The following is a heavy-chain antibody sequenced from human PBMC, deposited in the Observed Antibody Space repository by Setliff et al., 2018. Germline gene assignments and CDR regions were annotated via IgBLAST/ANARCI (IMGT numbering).Heavy chain of an antibody. CDR2: VHFGGDT. CDR3: ARQPSSGAYYNPRPYYFDS. J-gene: IGHJ4*02. Sequence: PSETLSLTCNVSGDPISRDYWNWIRQSPGKGLEWIGFVHFGGDTNYNPSLKSRVTMSADTSNNQFSLNLRSVTAADTAVYFCARQPSSGAYYNPRPYYFDSWGQGTLVTVSS. D-gene: IGHD3-10*01. CDR1: GDPISRDY. V-gene: IGHV4-59*01.